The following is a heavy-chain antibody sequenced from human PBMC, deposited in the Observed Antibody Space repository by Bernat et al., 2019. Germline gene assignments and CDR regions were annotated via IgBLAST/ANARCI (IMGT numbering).Heavy chain of an antibody. CDR1: GFTFSSYS. CDR2: ISSSSSYI. J-gene: IGHJ3*02. Sequence: EVQLVESGGGLVKPGGSLRLSCAASGFTFSSYSMNWVRQAPGKGLEWVSSISSSSSYIYYADSVKGLFTISRDNAKNSLYLQMNSLRAEDTAVYYCARHDSSSDAFDIWGQGTMVTVSS. V-gene: IGHV3-21*01. CDR3: ARHDSSSDAFDI. D-gene: IGHD6-6*01.